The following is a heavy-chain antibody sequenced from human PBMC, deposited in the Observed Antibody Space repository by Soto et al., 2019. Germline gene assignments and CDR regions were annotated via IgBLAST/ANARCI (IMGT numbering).Heavy chain of an antibody. J-gene: IGHJ4*02. CDR2: ISGSGASA. CDR1: AFSFGGYA. D-gene: IGHD5-18*01. Sequence: EVQLLESGGGLVQPGGSLRLSCAASAFSFGGYAMSWVRQAPGKGLEWVSSISGSGASAFYAASVRGRFTISRDNTGNTVSLQMNSLRAEDTALYYCAKGSRGYTTYYFDYWGQGTRITVSS. V-gene: IGHV3-23*01. CDR3: AKGSRGYTTYYFDY.